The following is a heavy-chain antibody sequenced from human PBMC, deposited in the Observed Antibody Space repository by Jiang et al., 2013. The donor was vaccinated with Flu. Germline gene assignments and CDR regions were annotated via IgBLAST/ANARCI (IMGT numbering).Heavy chain of an antibody. CDR1: RNSISSYY. CDR3: AITYYFDSSSYSSNDAFDI. D-gene: IGHD3-22*01. CDR2: IYSSGSA. Sequence: GPGLVKPSETLSLTCTVSRNSISSYYWSWIRQPAGKGLEWIGRIYSSGSANYNPSLNSRVSMSVDTSKNQFSLKLRSVTAADTALYYCAITYYFDSSSYSSNDAFDIWGQGTMVTVS. J-gene: IGHJ3*02. V-gene: IGHV4-4*07.